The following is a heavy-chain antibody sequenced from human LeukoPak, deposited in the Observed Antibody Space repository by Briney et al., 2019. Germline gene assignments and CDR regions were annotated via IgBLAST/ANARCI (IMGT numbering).Heavy chain of an antibody. Sequence: PSQTLSLTCTVSGGSISSGDYYWSWIRQPPGKGLEWIGYIYYSGSTYYNPSLKSRVTISVDTSKNQFSLKLSSVTAADTAVYYCARGRYYYDSSGYYLFDYWGQGTLVTVSS. CDR3: ARGRYYYDSSGYYLFDY. V-gene: IGHV4-30-4*01. CDR2: IYYSGST. D-gene: IGHD3-22*01. J-gene: IGHJ4*02. CDR1: GGSISSGDYY.